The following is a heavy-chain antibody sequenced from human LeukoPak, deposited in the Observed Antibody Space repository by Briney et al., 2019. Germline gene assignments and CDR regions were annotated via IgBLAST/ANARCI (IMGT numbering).Heavy chain of an antibody. Sequence: SGTLSLTCTVSGGSISSYYWSWIRQPPGKGLEWIGYIYYSGSTNYNPSLKSRVTISVDTSKNQFSLKLSSVTAADTAVYYCARDSVVAAAGTRYYYGMDVWSQGTTVTVSS. CDR1: GGSISSYY. CDR2: IYYSGST. J-gene: IGHJ6*02. CDR3: ARDSVVAAAGTRYYYGMDV. D-gene: IGHD6-13*01. V-gene: IGHV4-59*01.